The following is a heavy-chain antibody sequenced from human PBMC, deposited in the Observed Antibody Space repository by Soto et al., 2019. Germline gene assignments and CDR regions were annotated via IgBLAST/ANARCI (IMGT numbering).Heavy chain of an antibody. CDR1: GGSFSGYY. D-gene: IGHD1-26*01. Sequence: SETLSLTCAVYGGSFSGYYWIWIRQPPGKGLEWIAEINHSGSTNYNPSLKSRVTISVDTSKNQFSLKLSSVAAADTAVYYCAREGGSLNWFDPWGQGTLVTV. J-gene: IGHJ5*02. CDR3: AREGGSLNWFDP. V-gene: IGHV4-34*01. CDR2: INHSGST.